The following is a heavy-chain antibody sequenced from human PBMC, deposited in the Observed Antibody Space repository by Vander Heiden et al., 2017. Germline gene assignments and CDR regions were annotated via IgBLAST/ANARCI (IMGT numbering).Heavy chain of an antibody. Sequence: EVQLVESGGGVVRPGGSLRLSCASSGFTFDDYGMSWVRQGPGKGLEWVSGINWNGGSTGYADSVKGRFTISRDNAKNSLYLQMNSLRAEDTALYQCARDVRGYSYGYWYFDLWGRGTLVTVSS. D-gene: IGHD5-18*01. V-gene: IGHV3-20*01. CDR1: GFTFDDYG. CDR3: ARDVRGYSYGYWYFDL. J-gene: IGHJ2*01. CDR2: INWNGGST.